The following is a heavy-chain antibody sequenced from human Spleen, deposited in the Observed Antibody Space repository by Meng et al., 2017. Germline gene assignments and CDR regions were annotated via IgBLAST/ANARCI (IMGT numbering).Heavy chain of an antibody. CDR2: IYYTGST. V-gene: IGHV4-61*03. CDR1: GDYVTSGNYY. CDR3: ARDPHTTGTYDL. Sequence: QVQLQESGPGLVRPSETLSLTCTVSGDYVTSGNYYWSWLRQPPGKGLEWIGYIYYTGSTNYNPSLKSRLTMSIDTSKNLFSLKLTSVTAAETAVYYCARDPHTTGTYDLWGQGTLVTVSS. J-gene: IGHJ5*02. D-gene: IGHD1-1*01.